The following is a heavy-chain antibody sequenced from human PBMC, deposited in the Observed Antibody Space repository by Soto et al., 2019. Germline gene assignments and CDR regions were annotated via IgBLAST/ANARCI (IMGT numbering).Heavy chain of an antibody. V-gene: IGHV3-30-3*01. CDR2: LSYDGSNE. CDR3: AREIGLWVVVNGMDV. D-gene: IGHD3-22*01. J-gene: IGHJ6*02. Sequence: QVQLVESGGGVVQPGRSLRLSCVASGFMFSAYALHWVRQAPGKGLEWVAILSYDGSNEHYADSVQGRFTISRDNSKNTLYLQMNSLRDEDTAVYYCAREIGLWVVVNGMDVWGQGTTVTVSS. CDR1: GFMFSAYA.